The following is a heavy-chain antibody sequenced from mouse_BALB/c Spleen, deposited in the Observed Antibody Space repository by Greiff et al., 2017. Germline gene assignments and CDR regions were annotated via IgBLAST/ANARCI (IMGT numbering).Heavy chain of an antibody. Sequence: VQLQQSGAELMKPGASVKISCKATGYTFSSYWIEWVKQRPGHGLEWIGEILPGSGSTNYNEKFKGKATFTADTSSNTAYMQLSSLTSEDSAVYYCARWLGPDYFDYWGQGTTLTVSS. CDR2: ILPGSGST. V-gene: IGHV1-9*01. D-gene: IGHD4-1*01. CDR3: ARWLGPDYFDY. J-gene: IGHJ2*01. CDR1: GYTFSSYW.